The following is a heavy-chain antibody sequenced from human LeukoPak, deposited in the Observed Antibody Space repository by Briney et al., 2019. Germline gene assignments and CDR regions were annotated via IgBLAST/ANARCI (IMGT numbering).Heavy chain of an antibody. CDR2: VHYSGTT. J-gene: IGHJ4*02. CDR3: ARGGYYSDY. Sequence: SETLSLTCTVSDGSITNYDWSWVRQPPGKGLEFIGHVHYSGTTNYNPSLRSRVTISVDTSKNQFSLRLSSVTAADTAVYYCARGGYYSDYWGQGTLVTVSS. CDR1: DGSITNYD. D-gene: IGHD2-15*01. V-gene: IGHV4-59*12.